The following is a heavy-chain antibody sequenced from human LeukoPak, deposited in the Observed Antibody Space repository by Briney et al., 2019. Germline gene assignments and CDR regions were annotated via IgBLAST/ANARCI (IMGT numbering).Heavy chain of an antibody. Sequence: GGSLRLPCAGSGFTFSDYAMSWVRQAPGKGLEWVSAISGSGRHIYYADSVKGRFTISRDNSKKTVYLQMNSLRAEDTAVYYCADPTVADFWGQGTLVTVSS. CDR2: ISGSGRHI. V-gene: IGHV3-23*01. J-gene: IGHJ4*02. CDR3: ADPTVADF. D-gene: IGHD4-11*01. CDR1: GFTFSDYA.